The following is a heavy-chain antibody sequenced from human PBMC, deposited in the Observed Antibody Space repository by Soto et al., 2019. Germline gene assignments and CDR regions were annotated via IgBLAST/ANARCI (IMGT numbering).Heavy chain of an antibody. CDR1: GGSISSGDYY. D-gene: IGHD5-18*01. CDR3: ARDTAMARDRVYYYYGMDV. J-gene: IGHJ6*02. CDR2: IYYSGST. V-gene: IGHV4-30-4*01. Sequence: SETLSLTCTVSGGSISSGDYYWSWIRQPPGKGLEWIGYIYYSGSTYYNPSLKSRVTISVDTSKNQLSLKLSSVTAADTAVYYCARDTAMARDRVYYYYGMDVWGQGTTVTVSS.